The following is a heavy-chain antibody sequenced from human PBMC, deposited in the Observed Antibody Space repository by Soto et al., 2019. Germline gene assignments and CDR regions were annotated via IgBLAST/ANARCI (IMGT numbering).Heavy chain of an antibody. CDR3: TSSNSFAAAAGFDY. D-gene: IGHD6-13*01. CDR1: GFTFDDYA. Sequence: DVQLVESGGGLVQPGRSLRLSCAASGFTFDDYAMHWVRQAPGKGLEWVSGISWNSGSIGYADSVKGRFTISRDNAKNSLYLQMNSLRAEDTALYYCTSSNSFAAAAGFDYWGQGTLVTVSS. J-gene: IGHJ4*02. V-gene: IGHV3-9*01. CDR2: ISWNSGSI.